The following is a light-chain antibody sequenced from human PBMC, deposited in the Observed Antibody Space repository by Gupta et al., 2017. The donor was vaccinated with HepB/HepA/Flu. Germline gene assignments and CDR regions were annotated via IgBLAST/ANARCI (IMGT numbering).Light chain of an antibody. CDR1: QSVKTY. V-gene: IGKV3-11*01. CDR3: QQRGSWPPWT. Sequence: EIVLTQSPATLSLSPGERATLSCRASQSVKTYLAWYQQKPGQSPRLLIYDTSNRATGIPARFSGSGSGTDFTLTISSREPEDFAVYYCQQRGSWPPWTFGQGTKVEI. CDR2: DTS. J-gene: IGKJ1*01.